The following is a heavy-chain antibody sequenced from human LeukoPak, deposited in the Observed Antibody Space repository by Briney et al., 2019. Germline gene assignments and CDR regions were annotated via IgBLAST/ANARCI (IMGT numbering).Heavy chain of an antibody. D-gene: IGHD3-10*01. CDR2: VSTSSSTI. J-gene: IGHJ4*02. CDR1: GFTFSSYS. V-gene: IGHV3-48*02. CDR3: ARDNQFYSGSGSPDY. Sequence: PGGSLRLSCAASGFTFSSYSMNWVRQAPGKRLEWVSYVSTSSSTIYYADSVKGRFTISRDNAKNSLYLQMNRLRDEDTAVYYCARDNQFYSGSGSPDYWGQGTLVTVSS.